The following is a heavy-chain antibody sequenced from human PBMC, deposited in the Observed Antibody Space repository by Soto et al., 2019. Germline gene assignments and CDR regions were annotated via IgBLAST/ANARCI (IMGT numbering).Heavy chain of an antibody. D-gene: IGHD3-10*01. CDR3: AKPITMVRGVIIRAGMDV. V-gene: IGHV3-23*01. Sequence: VGSLRLSCAASGFTFSSYAMSWVRQAPGKGLEWVSAISGSGGSTYYADSVKGRFTISRDNSKNTLYLQMNSLRAEDTAVYYCAKPITMVRGVIIRAGMDVWGQGTTVTVSS. CDR1: GFTFSSYA. CDR2: ISGSGGST. J-gene: IGHJ6*02.